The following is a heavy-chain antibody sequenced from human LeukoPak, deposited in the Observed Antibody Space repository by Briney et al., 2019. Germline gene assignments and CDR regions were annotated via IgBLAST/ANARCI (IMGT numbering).Heavy chain of an antibody. D-gene: IGHD2-21*01. Sequence: PGGSLRLSCVASGFTISDHYMDWVRQAPGRGLEWVGRSRSKGNGYTTEYAASVKGRFTISRDHSKNSLYLQMNSLKTEDTAVYYCTRDPGRYGGGTCFEDYFDCWGQGTLVTVSS. CDR2: SRSKGNGYTT. CDR1: GFTISDHY. CDR3: TRDPGRYGGGTCFEDYFDC. J-gene: IGHJ4*02. V-gene: IGHV3-72*01.